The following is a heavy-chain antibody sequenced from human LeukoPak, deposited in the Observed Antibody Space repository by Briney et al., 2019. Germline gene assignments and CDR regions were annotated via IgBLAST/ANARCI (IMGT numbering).Heavy chain of an antibody. D-gene: IGHD5-24*01. Sequence: GGSLRLSCAASGFTFSSYEMNWVRQAPGKGLEWVSYISSSGSTIYYADSVKGRFTISRDNAKNSLYLQMNSLRAEDTAVYYCARESADGYPRNYYFDYWGQGTLVTVSS. CDR3: ARESADGYPRNYYFDY. V-gene: IGHV3-48*03. CDR1: GFTFSSYE. CDR2: ISSSGSTI. J-gene: IGHJ4*02.